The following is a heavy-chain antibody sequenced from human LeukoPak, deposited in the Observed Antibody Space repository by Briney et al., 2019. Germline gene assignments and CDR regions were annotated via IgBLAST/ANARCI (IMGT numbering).Heavy chain of an antibody. CDR3: AKVGDFWSGPSYMDV. V-gene: IGHV3-33*06. D-gene: IGHD3-3*01. Sequence: AGGSLRLSCAASGFTFSSYGMHWVRQAPGKGLEWVAVIWYDGSNKYYADSVKGRFTISRDNSKNTLYLQMNSLRAEDTAVYYCAKVGDFWSGPSYMDVWGKGTTVTVSS. CDR2: IWYDGSNK. CDR1: GFTFSSYG. J-gene: IGHJ6*03.